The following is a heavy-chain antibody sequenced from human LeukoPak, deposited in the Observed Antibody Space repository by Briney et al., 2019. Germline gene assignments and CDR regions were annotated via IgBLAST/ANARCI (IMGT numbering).Heavy chain of an antibody. Sequence: SDTLSLTCTVSGYFISSGYWWGWIRQPPGKGLEWIGYISYSGRIYYNPSLKSRVTMSVDTSKNQFSLRLSSVTAVDTAVYYCARKSGSGYSFDYWGQGILVTVSS. CDR1: GYFISSGYW. CDR2: ISYSGRI. D-gene: IGHD3-10*01. CDR3: ARKSGSGYSFDY. J-gene: IGHJ4*02. V-gene: IGHV4-28*05.